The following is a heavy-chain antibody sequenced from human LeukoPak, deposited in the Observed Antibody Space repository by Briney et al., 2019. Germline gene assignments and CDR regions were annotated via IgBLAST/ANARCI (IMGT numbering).Heavy chain of an antibody. CDR1: GGSISSYY. V-gene: IGHV4-59*01. J-gene: IGHJ3*02. D-gene: IGHD3-22*01. CDR3: ALSRGGYYDSSGPSWAFDI. CDR2: IYYSGST. Sequence: SEALSLTCTVSGGSISSYYWNWIRQPPGKGLEWIGFIYYSGSTNYNPSVKSRVTISIDTSKNQFSLKLSSVTAADTAVYYCALSRGGYYDSSGPSWAFDIWGQGTMVTVSS.